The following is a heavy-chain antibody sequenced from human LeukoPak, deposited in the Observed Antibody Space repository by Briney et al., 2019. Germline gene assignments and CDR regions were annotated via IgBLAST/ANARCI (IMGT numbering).Heavy chain of an antibody. Sequence: PGGSLRRSCAASGFTFASYAIHWVRQAPGKGLTWVAAISHDGSTKHYAGSVKGRFTISRDNSKNTLYLQMNSLNTEDTALYYCTRQRWLQSFDYWGQGTLVPVSA. D-gene: IGHD5-24*01. CDR2: ISHDGSTK. J-gene: IGHJ4*02. CDR3: TRQRWLQSFDY. V-gene: IGHV3-30*04. CDR1: GFTFASYA.